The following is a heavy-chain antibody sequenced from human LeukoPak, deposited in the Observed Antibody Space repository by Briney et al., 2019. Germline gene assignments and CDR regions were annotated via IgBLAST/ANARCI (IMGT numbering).Heavy chain of an antibody. J-gene: IGHJ4*02. CDR3: ARGLDSSGYYIDS. V-gene: IGHV3-33*01. CDR1: GFIFSSYS. CDR2: IWYDGSSK. D-gene: IGHD3-22*01. Sequence: GGSLRLSCAASGFIFSSYSMRWVCQAPGKGLGWGAVIWYDGSSKHYVDSVKGRFTISRDNSKNTVYLQMNSLRAEDTAVYYCARGLDSSGYYIDSWGQGTLVTVSS.